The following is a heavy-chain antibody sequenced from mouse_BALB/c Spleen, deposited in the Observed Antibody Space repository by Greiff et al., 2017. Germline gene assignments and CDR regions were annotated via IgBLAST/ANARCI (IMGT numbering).Heavy chain of an antibody. D-gene: IGHD2-14*01. CDR2: ISYDGSN. V-gene: IGHV3-6*02. CDR3: ARDDYRYDGAWFAY. CDR1: GYSITSGYY. J-gene: IGHJ3*01. Sequence: EVKLEESGPGLVKPSQSLSLTCSVTGYSITSGYYWNWIRQFPGNKLEWMGYISYDGSNNYNPSLKNRISITRDTSKNQFFLKLNSVTTEDTATYYCARDDYRYDGAWFAYWGQGTLVTVSA.